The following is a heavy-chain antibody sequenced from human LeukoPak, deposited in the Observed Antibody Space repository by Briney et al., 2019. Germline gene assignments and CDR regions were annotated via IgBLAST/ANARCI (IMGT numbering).Heavy chain of an antibody. CDR2: ISYDGSNK. CDR1: VFTFSSYA. D-gene: IGHD6-19*01. CDR3: ARDNGFYFVAGTFDY. Sequence: GGSLRLSCAASVFTFSSYAMHGVRQAPGKGLEWVAVISYDGSNKYYADSVKGRFPISRDNSKNTLYLQLNSLRAEDTAVYYCARDNGFYFVAGTFDYWGQGTLVTVSS. J-gene: IGHJ4*02. V-gene: IGHV3-30*04.